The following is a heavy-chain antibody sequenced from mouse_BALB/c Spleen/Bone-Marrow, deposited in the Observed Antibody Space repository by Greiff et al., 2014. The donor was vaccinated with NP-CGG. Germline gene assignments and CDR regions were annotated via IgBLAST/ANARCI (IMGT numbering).Heavy chain of an antibody. CDR1: GFTFSDYG. CDR3: ARAGYDGDGWYFDD. Sequence: EVQLVESGGGLVQPGGSRKLSCAASGFTFSDYGMPWVRQAPGKGPEWVAFISYLAYSIYYADTVTGRFTISRENAKNTLFLEISSERSEDSARDCWARAGYDGDGWYFDDWGAGTTVTVSA. CDR2: ISYLAYSI. J-gene: IGHJ1*01. D-gene: IGHD2-3*01. V-gene: IGHV5-15*02.